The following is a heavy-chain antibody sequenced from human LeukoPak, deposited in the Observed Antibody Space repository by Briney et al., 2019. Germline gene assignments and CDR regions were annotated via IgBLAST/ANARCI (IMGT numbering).Heavy chain of an antibody. V-gene: IGHV1-69*05. CDR3: ARVPYYYGSVTPYYFDY. J-gene: IGHJ4*02. D-gene: IGHD3-10*01. CDR2: IIPIFGTA. Sequence: GASVKVPCKASGGTFSSYAISWVRQAPGQGLEWMGGIIPIFGTANYAQKFQGRVTITTDESTRTAYMELSSLRSEDTAVYYCARVPYYYGSVTPYYFDYWGQGTLVTVSS. CDR1: GGTFSSYA.